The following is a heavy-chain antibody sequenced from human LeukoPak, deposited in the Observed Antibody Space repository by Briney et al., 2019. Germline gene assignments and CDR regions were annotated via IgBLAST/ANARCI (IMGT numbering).Heavy chain of an antibody. CDR3: AKGLRYSDY. CDR1: GFSFSSYA. CDR2: ISGSGSTT. V-gene: IGHV3-23*01. J-gene: IGHJ4*02. D-gene: IGHD4-17*01. Sequence: GGSLRLSCAASGFSFSSYAMTWVRQAPGKGLEWVSTISGSGSTTYYADSVKGRLTISRDNSKNTLYLQMNSLRAEDTALYYCAKGLRYSDYWGQGTLVTISS.